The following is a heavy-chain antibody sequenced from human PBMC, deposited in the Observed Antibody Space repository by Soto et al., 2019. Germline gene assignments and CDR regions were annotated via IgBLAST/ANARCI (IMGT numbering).Heavy chain of an antibody. CDR2: ITKTGRST. CDR1: GFSFSNYG. V-gene: IGHV3-23*01. Sequence: GGSLRLSCATSGFSFSNYGMNWVRQAPGKGLEWVSGITKTGRSTFIADSVRGRFTISRDNFKNIMYLQMNSLRVDDTALYYCTKDGDAYDFAFDKWGQGTMVTVSS. CDR3: TKDGDAYDFAFDK. J-gene: IGHJ3*02. D-gene: IGHD3-3*01.